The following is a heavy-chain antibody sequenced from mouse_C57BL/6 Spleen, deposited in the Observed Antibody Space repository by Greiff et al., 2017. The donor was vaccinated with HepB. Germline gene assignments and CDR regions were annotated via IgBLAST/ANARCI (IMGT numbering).Heavy chain of an antibody. J-gene: IGHJ3*01. D-gene: IGHD2-1*01. CDR3: AREAVTGVAY. Sequence: EVKLVESEGGLVQPGSSMKLSCTASGFTFSDYYMAWVRQVPEKGLEWVANINYDGSSTYYLDSLKSRFIISRDNAKNILYLQMSRLKSEDTATYYCAREAVTGVAYWGQGTLVTVSA. CDR2: INYDGSST. V-gene: IGHV5-16*01. CDR1: GFTFSDYY.